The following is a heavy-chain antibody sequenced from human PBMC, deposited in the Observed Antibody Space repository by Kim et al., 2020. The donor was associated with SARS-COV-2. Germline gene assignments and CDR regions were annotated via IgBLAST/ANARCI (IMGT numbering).Heavy chain of an antibody. CDR3: ARATYSGSYPNTLDY. CDR2: INHSGST. D-gene: IGHD1-26*01. CDR1: GGSFSGYY. V-gene: IGHV4-34*01. J-gene: IGHJ4*02. Sequence: SETLSLTCAVYGGSFSGYYWSWIRQPPGKGLEWIGEINHSGSTNYNPSLKSRVTISVDTSKNQFSLKLSSVTAADTAVYYCARATYSGSYPNTLDYWGQG.